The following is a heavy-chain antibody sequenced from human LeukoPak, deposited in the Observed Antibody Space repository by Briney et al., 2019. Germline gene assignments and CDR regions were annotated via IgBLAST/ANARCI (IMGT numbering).Heavy chain of an antibody. CDR1: GYSISSGYY. D-gene: IGHD3-16*02. CDR2: IYHSGST. J-gene: IGHJ6*03. CDR3: ARVKSGYDYVWGNYRYTNYYYYYMDV. V-gene: IGHV4-38-2*02. Sequence: SETLSLTCTVSGYSISSGYYWGWIRQPPGKGLEWIGSIYHSGSTYYNPSLKSRVTISVDTSKNQFSLKLSSVTAADTAVYYCARVKSGYDYVWGNYRYTNYYYYYMDVWGKGTTVTVSS.